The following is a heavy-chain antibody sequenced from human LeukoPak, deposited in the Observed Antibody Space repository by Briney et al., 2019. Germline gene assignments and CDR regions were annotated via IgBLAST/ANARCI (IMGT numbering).Heavy chain of an antibody. D-gene: IGHD1-7*01. CDR2: FNPNSGVT. Sequence: GASVNVSCKASAYTFTGYYMHWGRQAPGQGREWMGWFNPNSGVTYYTQNSQGRVTMTRSTSISTAYMDLSRLKSDDTAVYYCASGTREPFDYWGQGTLVTVSS. J-gene: IGHJ4*02. CDR3: ASGTREPFDY. CDR1: AYTFTGYY. V-gene: IGHV1-2*02.